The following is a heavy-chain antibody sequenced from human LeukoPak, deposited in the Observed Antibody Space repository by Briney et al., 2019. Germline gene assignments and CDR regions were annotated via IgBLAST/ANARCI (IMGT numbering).Heavy chain of an antibody. V-gene: IGHV3-48*04. D-gene: IGHD1-14*01. CDR2: ISYSSSTI. J-gene: IGHJ6*03. CDR1: GFTFSSYS. CDR3: ARHWLRGEPKPGYMDV. Sequence: PGGSLRLSCAASGFTFSSYSMNWVRQAPGKGLEWVSYISYSSSTIYYADSVKGRFTISRDNAKNSLYLQMNSLRAEDTAVYYCARHWLRGEPKPGYMDVWGKGTTVTVSS.